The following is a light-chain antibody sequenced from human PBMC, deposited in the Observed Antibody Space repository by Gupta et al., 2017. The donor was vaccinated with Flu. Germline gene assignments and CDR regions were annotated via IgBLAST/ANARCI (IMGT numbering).Light chain of an antibody. Sequence: TMSLSPGERATLSCRASQSVSSSYLAWYQQKPGQAPRLLIYGASSRATGIPDRFSGSGSGTDFTLTISRLEPEDFAVYYCQQYGSSPPYTFGQGTKLEIK. V-gene: IGKV3-20*01. CDR3: QQYGSSPPYT. J-gene: IGKJ2*01. CDR1: QSVSSSY. CDR2: GAS.